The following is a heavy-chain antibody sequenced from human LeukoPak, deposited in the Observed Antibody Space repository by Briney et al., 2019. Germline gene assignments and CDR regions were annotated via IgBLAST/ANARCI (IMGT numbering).Heavy chain of an antibody. CDR1: GGSISSSDYY. V-gene: IGHV4-39*07. J-gene: IGHJ5*02. CDR3: AGDQDSAFS. D-gene: IGHD2-15*01. Sequence: PSETLSLTCTVSGGSISSSDYYWGWIRQPPGKGLEWIGNIYYTGSSSYNSSLKSRVTMSVDTSKNQFSLKLSSVTAADTAVYYCAGDQDSAFSWGQGTPVTVSS. CDR2: IYYTGSS.